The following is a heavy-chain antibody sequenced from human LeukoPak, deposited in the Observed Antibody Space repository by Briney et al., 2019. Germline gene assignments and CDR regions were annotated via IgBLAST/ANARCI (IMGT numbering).Heavy chain of an antibody. CDR2: ISGSGSST. CDR1: DFTFNSYA. D-gene: IGHD3-22*01. Sequence: PGGSLRLSCSASDFTFNSYAMSWVRQAPGKGLEWVSVISGSGSSTSYADSVKGRFTTSRDNSKNTLYLQMNSLRAEDTAVYYCAKYDSSSYYFSYFDYWGQGTLVTVSS. V-gene: IGHV3-23*01. CDR3: AKYDSSSYYFSYFDY. J-gene: IGHJ4*02.